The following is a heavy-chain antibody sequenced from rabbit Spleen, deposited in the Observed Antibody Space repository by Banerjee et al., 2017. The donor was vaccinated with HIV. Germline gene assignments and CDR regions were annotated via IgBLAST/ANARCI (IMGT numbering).Heavy chain of an antibody. Sequence: QSLEESGGDLVKPGASLTLTCTASGFTISSSYYMCWVRQARGKGLEWIACIYGGSIDDTYDASWAKGRFTISKTSSPTVTLQMTSLTAADTATYFCARDLAGAIGWNFALWGPGTLVTVS. V-gene: IGHV1S40*01. CDR2: IYGGSIDDT. J-gene: IGHJ4*01. CDR3: ARDLAGAIGWNFAL. CDR1: GFTISSSYY. D-gene: IGHD4-1*01.